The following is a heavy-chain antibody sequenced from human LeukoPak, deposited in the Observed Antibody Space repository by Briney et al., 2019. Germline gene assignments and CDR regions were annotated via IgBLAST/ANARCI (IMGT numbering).Heavy chain of an antibody. CDR3: VKQWLRNAFDL. CDR2: IYDGGNT. J-gene: IGHJ3*01. V-gene: IGHV4-30-4*01. Sequence: PSETLSLTCSVSGASISSGDYYWSWIRQPPGKGLEWIGYIYDGGNTYYNPSLKSRVTISVDTSKNQSSLRLRSVTAADTAVYYCVKQWLRNAFDLWGQGTMVTVSS. D-gene: IGHD3-22*01. CDR1: GASISSGDYY.